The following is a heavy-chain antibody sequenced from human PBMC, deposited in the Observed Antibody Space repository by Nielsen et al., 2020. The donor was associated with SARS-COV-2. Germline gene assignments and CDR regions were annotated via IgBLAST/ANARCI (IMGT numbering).Heavy chain of an antibody. D-gene: IGHD6-6*01. CDR2: IYSTGNT. J-gene: IGHJ3*02. CDR1: GGSVSRYY. CDR3: AREYSSSPGAFDI. Sequence: SETLSLTCIVSGGSVSRYYWSWIRQSPEKGLEWIGYIYSTGNTKYNPSLKSRVTISIDTSKNQFSLNLRSVTAADTAVYYCAREYSSSPGAFDIWGQGTMVTVSS. V-gene: IGHV4-59*02.